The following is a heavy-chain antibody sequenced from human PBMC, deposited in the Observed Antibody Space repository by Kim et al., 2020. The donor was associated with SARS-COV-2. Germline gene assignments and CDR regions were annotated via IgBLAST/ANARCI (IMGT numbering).Heavy chain of an antibody. CDR2: IYYSGST. J-gene: IGHJ5*02. D-gene: IGHD3-10*01. Sequence: SETLSLTCTVSGGSVSSASYYWSWIRQPPGKGLEWIGYIYYSGSTNYNPSLKSRVTISVDTSKNQFSLKLSSVTAADTAVYYCARRVGMVRGVTFGEFDP. V-gene: IGHV4-61*01. CDR3: ARRVGMVRGVTFGEFDP. CDR1: GGSVSSASYY.